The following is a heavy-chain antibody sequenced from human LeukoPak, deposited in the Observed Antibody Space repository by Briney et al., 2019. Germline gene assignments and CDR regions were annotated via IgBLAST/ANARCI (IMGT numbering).Heavy chain of an antibody. CDR2: IYYSGSA. Sequence: KTSETLSLTCTVSGDSISTYYWTWIRPPPGKGLEWIGYIYYSGSANYNPSLKSRVTISLDTSKSQFSLKLSSVTAADTAVYYCARDQGYTYGGGYYFDYWGQGTLVTVSA. J-gene: IGHJ4*02. CDR1: GDSISTYY. D-gene: IGHD5-18*01. V-gene: IGHV4-59*01. CDR3: ARDQGYTYGGGYYFDY.